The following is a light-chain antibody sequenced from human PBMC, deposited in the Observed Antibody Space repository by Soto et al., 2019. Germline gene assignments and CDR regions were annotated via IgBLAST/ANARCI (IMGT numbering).Light chain of an antibody. CDR1: SSDVGGYNH. Sequence: QSVLTQPRSVSGSPGQSVTISCTGTSSDVGGYNHVSWYQQHPGKAPKVIIYAVSNRPSGVPDRFSGSKSANTAPLTISGLQAEDEADYYCCSYAGSYTYVFGTGTKLTVL. V-gene: IGLV2-11*01. CDR3: CSYAGSYTYV. J-gene: IGLJ1*01. CDR2: AVS.